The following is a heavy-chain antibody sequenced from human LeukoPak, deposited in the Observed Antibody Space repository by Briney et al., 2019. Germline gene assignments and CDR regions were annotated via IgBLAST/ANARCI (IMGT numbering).Heavy chain of an antibody. D-gene: IGHD1-26*01. CDR3: ARNGSYPFDH. CDR2: FYQSGGT. J-gene: IGHJ4*02. Sequence: PGGSLRLSCAASGFTFSDYYMSWIRQAPGKGLEWIGSFYQSGGTYYNPSLKSRVTMSVDTSKNQFSLKLSSVTAADTAVYYCARNGSYPFDHWGQGTLVTVSS. V-gene: IGHV4-38-2*01. CDR1: GFTFSDYY.